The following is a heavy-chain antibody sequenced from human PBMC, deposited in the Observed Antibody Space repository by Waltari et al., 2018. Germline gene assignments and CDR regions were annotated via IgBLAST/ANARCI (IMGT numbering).Heavy chain of an antibody. Sequence: QVQLVQSGAEVKKPGSSVKVSCKASGGTFSSYAISWVRQAPGQGLEWMGGIIPIFGTANYAQKFHGRVTITADESTSTAYMELSSLRSEDTAVYYCARGRHLSSSSNPGGYYYGMDVWGQGTTVTVSS. J-gene: IGHJ6*02. CDR2: IIPIFGTA. D-gene: IGHD6-6*01. CDR3: ARGRHLSSSSNPGGYYYGMDV. V-gene: IGHV1-69*13. CDR1: GGTFSSYA.